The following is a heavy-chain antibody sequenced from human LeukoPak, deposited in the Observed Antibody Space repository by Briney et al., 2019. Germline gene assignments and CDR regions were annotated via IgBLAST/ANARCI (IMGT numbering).Heavy chain of an antibody. D-gene: IGHD3-9*01. J-gene: IGHJ4*02. Sequence: ASVKASCKASGYTFTSYDINWVRQATGQGLEWMGWMNPNSGNTGYAQKFQGRVTITRNTSISTAYMELSSLRSEDTAVYYCARGSVHYDILTGRHGFDYWGQGTLVTVSS. CDR3: ARGSVHYDILTGRHGFDY. CDR2: MNPNSGNT. CDR1: GYTFTSYD. V-gene: IGHV1-8*03.